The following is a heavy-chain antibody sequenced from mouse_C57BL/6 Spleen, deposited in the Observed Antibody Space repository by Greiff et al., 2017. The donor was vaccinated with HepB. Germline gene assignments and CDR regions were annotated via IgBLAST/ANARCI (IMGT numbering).Heavy chain of an antibody. D-gene: IGHD1-1*01. V-gene: IGHV1-55*01. CDR1: GYTFTSYW. CDR2: IYPGSGST. CDR3: ARSDYCGSSIDG. Sequence: QVQLQQPGAELVKPGASVKMSCKASGYTFTSYWITWVKQRPGQGLEWIGDIYPGSGSTNYNEKFKSKATLTVDTSSSTAYMQLSSLTSEDSAVYYCARSDYCGSSIDGWGKGTTVTVSS. J-gene: IGHJ2*01.